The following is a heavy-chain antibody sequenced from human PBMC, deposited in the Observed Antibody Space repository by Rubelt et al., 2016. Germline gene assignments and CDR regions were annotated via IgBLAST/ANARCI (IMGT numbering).Heavy chain of an antibody. Sequence: VESGGGLVQPGGSLRLSCAASGFTFSSYSMTWVRQAPGKGLEWVASIKEDGSAKQYVDSVKGRFIISRDNAKNSLYLEMDSLRAEDTAVYFCARLMTGVTIFDHWGQGTLVTVSS. J-gene: IGHJ4*02. CDR3: ARLMTGVTIFDH. CDR1: GFTFSSYS. V-gene: IGHV3-7*03. CDR2: IKEDGSAK. D-gene: IGHD4-11*01.